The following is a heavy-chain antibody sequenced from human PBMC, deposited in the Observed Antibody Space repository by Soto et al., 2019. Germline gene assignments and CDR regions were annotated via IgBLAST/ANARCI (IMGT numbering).Heavy chain of an antibody. CDR3: ATPLGVTIFWGMDV. V-gene: IGHV4-39*01. D-gene: IGHD2-21*02. CDR2: IYYSGST. CDR1: GGSISSSSYY. Sequence: QLQLQESGPGLVKPSETLSLTCTVSGGSISSSSYYWGWIRQPPGKGLEWIGSIYYSGSTYYNPSLKSRVTISVDTSKNQFSLKLSSVTAADTAVYYCATPLGVTIFWGMDVWGQGTTVTVSS. J-gene: IGHJ6*02.